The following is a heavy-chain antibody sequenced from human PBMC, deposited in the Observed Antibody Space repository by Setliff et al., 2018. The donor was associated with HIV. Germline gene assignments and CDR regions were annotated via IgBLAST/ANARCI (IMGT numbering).Heavy chain of an antibody. Sequence: ASETLSLTCDVSGFSISSRYYWGWIRQSPGKGLEWIGNIYHTGSSYYNPSLNDRATISLDTSKNQFSLKLNSVTAADTAVYYCARYVLDLVISVYGFWGQGIPVTVSS. J-gene: IGHJ4*02. V-gene: IGHV4-38-2*01. CDR1: GFSISSRYY. CDR3: ARYVLDLVISVYGF. D-gene: IGHD3-22*01. CDR2: IYHTGSS.